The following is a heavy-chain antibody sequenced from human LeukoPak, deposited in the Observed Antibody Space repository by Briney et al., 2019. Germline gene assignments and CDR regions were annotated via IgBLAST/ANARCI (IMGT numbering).Heavy chain of an antibody. CDR2: INHSGST. D-gene: IGHD3-10*01. J-gene: IGHJ4*02. CDR3: ARGQLLWFGELFAFDY. Sequence: PSETLSLTCAVYGGSFSGYYWSWSRQPPGRGLEWIGEINHSGSTNYNPSLKSRVTISVDTSKNQFSLRLSSVTAADTAVYYCARGQLLWFGELFAFDYWGQGTLVTVSS. V-gene: IGHV4-34*01. CDR1: GGSFSGYY.